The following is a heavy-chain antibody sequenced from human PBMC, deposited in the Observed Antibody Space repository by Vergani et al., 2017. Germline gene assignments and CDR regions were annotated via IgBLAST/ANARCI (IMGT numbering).Heavy chain of an antibody. CDR1: GFTFGDSA. D-gene: IGHD2-21*01. CDR2: ISYDGSNK. V-gene: IGHV3-30-3*01. CDR3: ARNRENILWWSDLDY. Sequence: VQLVESGGGLVQPGRSLRLSCTASGFTFGDSAMNWVRRAPGKGLEWVAGISYDGSNKYYADSVKGRFIISRDNSKNTLYLQMNSLRAEDTAVYYCARNRENILWWSDLDYWGQGTLVTVSS. J-gene: IGHJ4*02.